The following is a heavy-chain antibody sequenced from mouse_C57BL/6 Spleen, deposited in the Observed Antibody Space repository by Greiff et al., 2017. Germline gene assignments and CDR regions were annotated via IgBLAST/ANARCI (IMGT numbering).Heavy chain of an antibody. CDR1: GYSITSGYY. D-gene: IGHD4-1*01. J-gene: IGHJ2*01. V-gene: IGHV3-6*01. CDR3: ASGNWGPPFDY. CDR2: ISYDGSN. Sequence: EVQRVESGPGLVKPSQSLSLTCSVTGYSITSGYYWNWIRQFPGNKLEWMGYISYDGSNNYNPSLKNRISITRDTSKNQFFLKLNSVTTEDTATYYCASGNWGPPFDYWGQGTTLTVSS.